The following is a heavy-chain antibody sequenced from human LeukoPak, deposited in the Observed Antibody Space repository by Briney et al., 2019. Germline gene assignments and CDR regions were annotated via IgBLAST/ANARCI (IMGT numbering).Heavy chain of an antibody. V-gene: IGHV1-69*01. J-gene: IGHJ4*02. CDR1: GGTFISYA. CDR3: ARDQFSTDYYDSSGYYYGLDY. D-gene: IGHD3-22*01. CDR2: IIPIFGTA. Sequence: ASVKVSCKASGGTFISYAISWVRQAPGQGLEWMGGIIPIFGTANYAQKFQGRVTITADESTSTAYMELSSLRSEDTAVYYCARDQFSTDYYDSSGYYYGLDYWGQGTLVTVSS.